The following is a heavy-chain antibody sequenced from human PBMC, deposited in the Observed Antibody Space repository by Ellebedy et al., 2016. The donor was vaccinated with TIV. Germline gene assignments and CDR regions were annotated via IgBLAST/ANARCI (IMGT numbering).Heavy chain of an antibody. CDR3: ARGYSEPFVFHFYSYHYVMDV. D-gene: IGHD1-1*01. J-gene: IGHJ6*02. Sequence: MPSETLSLTCSVSGDSIGSSYWNWIRQAPGKGLEWIGPTHYPGSTSYNPSLKSLVTIPVDTATNPCFLNMTSVTAAATAVFYCARGYSEPFVFHFYSYHYVMDVWGQGTTVTVSS. CDR2: THYPGST. V-gene: IGHV4-59*01. CDR1: GDSIGSSY.